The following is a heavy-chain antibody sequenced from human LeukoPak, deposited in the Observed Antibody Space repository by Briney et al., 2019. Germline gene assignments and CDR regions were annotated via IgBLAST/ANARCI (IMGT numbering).Heavy chain of an antibody. D-gene: IGHD1-14*01. Sequence: SETLSLTCTVSGGSISSSSYYWGWIRQPPGKGLEWIGSIYYSGSTYYNPSLKSRVTISVDTSKNQFSLKLSSVTAADTAVYYCARGTPSGAPYYYYIDVWGKGTTVTVS. CDR1: GGSISSSSYY. V-gene: IGHV4-39*07. CDR2: IYYSGST. CDR3: ARGTPSGAPYYYYIDV. J-gene: IGHJ6*03.